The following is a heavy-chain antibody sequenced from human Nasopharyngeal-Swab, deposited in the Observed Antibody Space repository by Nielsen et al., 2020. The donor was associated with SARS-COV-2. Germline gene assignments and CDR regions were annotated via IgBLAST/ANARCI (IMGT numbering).Heavy chain of an antibody. Sequence: SETLSLTCTVSGGSISSYYWSWIRQPPGNGLERIGYSYYSGSTNYNPSLKSRVTISVATSKNQFSLKLSSVTAADTAVYYCARDRGYSSGWPDAFDIWGQGTMVTVSS. V-gene: IGHV4-59*13. CDR3: ARDRGYSSGWPDAFDI. CDR1: GGSISSYY. D-gene: IGHD6-19*01. CDR2: SYYSGST. J-gene: IGHJ3*02.